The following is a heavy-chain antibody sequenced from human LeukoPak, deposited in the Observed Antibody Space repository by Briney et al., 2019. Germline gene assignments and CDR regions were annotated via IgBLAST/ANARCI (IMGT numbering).Heavy chain of an antibody. CDR3: TSPTDPYYYYGMDV. V-gene: IGHV3-73*01. J-gene: IGHJ6*02. Sequence: GGSLRLSCAASGFTFSGSAMHWVRQASGKGLEWVGRTRSKANSYATAYAASVKGRFTISRDDSKNTAYLQMNSLKTEDTAVYYCTSPTDPYYYYGMDVWGQGTTVTVSS. CDR2: TRSKANSYAT. CDR1: GFTFSGSA.